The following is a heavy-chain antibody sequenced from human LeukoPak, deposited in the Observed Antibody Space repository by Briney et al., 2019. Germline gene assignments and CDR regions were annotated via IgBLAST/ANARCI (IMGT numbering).Heavy chain of an antibody. J-gene: IGHJ4*02. CDR1: GFTVSSNY. CDR3: ARGYYGDYFDY. Sequence: GGSLRLSCAASGFTVSSNYMSWVRQAPGKGLEWVSVIYSGGSTYYADSVKGRFTISRDNSKNTLYLQMNSLRAEDTAAYYCARGYYGDYFDYWGQGTLVTVSS. D-gene: IGHD4-17*01. V-gene: IGHV3-66*01. CDR2: IYSGGST.